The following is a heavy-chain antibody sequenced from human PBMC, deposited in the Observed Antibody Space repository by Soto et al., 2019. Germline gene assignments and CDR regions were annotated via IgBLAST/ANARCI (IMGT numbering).Heavy chain of an antibody. J-gene: IGHJ4*02. D-gene: IGHD3-3*01. CDR1: GGSISSYY. Sequence: SETLSLTCTVSGGSISSYYWSWIRQPPGKGLEWIGYIYYSGSTNYNPSLKSRVTISVDTSKNQFSLKLSSVTAADTAVYYCARRRCLEWSTTPEYYFDYWGQGTLVTVSS. V-gene: IGHV4-59*08. CDR3: ARRRCLEWSTTPEYYFDY. CDR2: IYYSGST.